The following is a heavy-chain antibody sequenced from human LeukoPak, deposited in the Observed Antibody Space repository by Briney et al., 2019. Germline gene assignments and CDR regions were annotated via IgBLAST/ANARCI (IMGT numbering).Heavy chain of an antibody. CDR3: ARLWWGRSWTQGYFDY. J-gene: IGHJ4*02. Sequence: GESLKISCNTSGYTFGRYWIAWVRQMPGKGLEWMGFIYPDDSEIRYSPSFQGQVTISADKSINPAYLQWNSLKASDTAMYYCARLWWGRSWTQGYFDYWGQGTLVTVSS. D-gene: IGHD6-13*01. V-gene: IGHV5-51*01. CDR2: IYPDDSEI. CDR1: GYTFGRYW.